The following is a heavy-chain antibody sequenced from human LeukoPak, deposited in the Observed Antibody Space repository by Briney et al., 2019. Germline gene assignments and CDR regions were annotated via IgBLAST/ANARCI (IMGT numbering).Heavy chain of an antibody. CDR2: ISKSSTYI. Sequence: PGGSLRLSCATSGFTFRDYTMNWVRQSPGNGLEWVSAISKSSTYIKYADSVKGRFTVSRDNAKNSLFLQMNSLRVEDTAVYYCAKNYYDSSGLFDYWGQGTLVIVSS. V-gene: IGHV3-21*01. D-gene: IGHD3-22*01. CDR3: AKNYYDSSGLFDY. J-gene: IGHJ4*02. CDR1: GFTFRDYT.